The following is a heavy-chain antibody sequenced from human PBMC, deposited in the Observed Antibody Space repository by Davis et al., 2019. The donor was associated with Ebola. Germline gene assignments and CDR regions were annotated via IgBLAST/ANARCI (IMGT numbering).Heavy chain of an antibody. CDR2: IYYRGST. J-gene: IGHJ4*02. CDR1: GGSISSYY. CDR3: ARLGYTVTKDD. V-gene: IGHV4-59*08. Sequence: SETLSLTCTVSGGSISSYYWSWIRQPPGKGLEWIGYIYYRGSTNYNPSLKSRVTISVDTSKNQFSLKLSSVTAADTAVYYCARLGYTVTKDDWGQGTLVTVSS. D-gene: IGHD4-17*01.